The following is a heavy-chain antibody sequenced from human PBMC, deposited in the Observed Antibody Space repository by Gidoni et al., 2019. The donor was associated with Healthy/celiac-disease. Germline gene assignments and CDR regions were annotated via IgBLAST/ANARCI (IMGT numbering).Heavy chain of an antibody. V-gene: IGHV1-46*01. D-gene: IGHD6-13*01. CDR3: ASDGGDTDSSNWYDSDY. CDR2: IHPSGGST. Sequence: QAQLVQSGPEVKKPGASVKVSCKASGSTFTSYYMHWVRQATGQGLEWMGIIHPSGGSTSYAQKFQGRVTMTMDTSTSTVYMELSSMRSEDTAVYYCASDGGDTDSSNWYDSDYWGQGTLVTVSS. J-gene: IGHJ4*02. CDR1: GSTFTSYY.